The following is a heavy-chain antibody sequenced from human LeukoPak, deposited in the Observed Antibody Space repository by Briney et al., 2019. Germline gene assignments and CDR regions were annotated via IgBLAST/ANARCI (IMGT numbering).Heavy chain of an antibody. CDR3: AKFHYYYGSGIFDAFDI. J-gene: IGHJ3*02. CDR1: GYTFISNW. CDR2: INPGDSDT. V-gene: IGHV5-51*01. Sequence: GESLKISCKGSGYTFISNWIGWVRQMPGKGLEWMGIINPGDSDTRYSPSFQGQVTISADKSISTAYLQWSSLRASDTAMYYCAKFHYYYGSGIFDAFDIWGQGTMVTVSS. D-gene: IGHD3-10*01.